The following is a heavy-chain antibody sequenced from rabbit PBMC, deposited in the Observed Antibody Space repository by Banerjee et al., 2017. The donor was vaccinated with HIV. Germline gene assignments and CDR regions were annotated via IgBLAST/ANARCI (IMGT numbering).Heavy chain of an antibody. D-gene: IGHD2-1*01. V-gene: IGHV1S40*01. CDR2: IYTSSGST. CDR1: GFSFSSNYY. CDR3: ARGYNYDDSGNWDGLDP. Sequence: QSLEESGGDLVKPGASLTLTCTASGFSFSSNYYMCWVRQAPVEGLELIACIYTSSGSTYYASWAKGRFTISKTSSTTVTLQMTSLTAADTATYFCARGYNYDDSGNWDGLDPWGPGTLVTVS. J-gene: IGHJ2*01.